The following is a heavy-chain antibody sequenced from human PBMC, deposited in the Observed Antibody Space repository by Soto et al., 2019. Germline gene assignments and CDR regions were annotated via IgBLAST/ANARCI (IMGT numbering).Heavy chain of an antibody. CDR1: GYSFTSYW. CDR3: ARLESAGYYDSSGSPSAY. Sequence: PGESLKISCKGSGYSFTSYWIGWVRQMPGKGLEWMGIIYPGDSDTRYSPSFQGQVTISADKSISTAYLQWSSLKASDTAMYYCARLESAGYYDSSGSPSAYWGQGTLVTVSS. V-gene: IGHV5-51*01. J-gene: IGHJ4*02. CDR2: IYPGDSDT. D-gene: IGHD3-22*01.